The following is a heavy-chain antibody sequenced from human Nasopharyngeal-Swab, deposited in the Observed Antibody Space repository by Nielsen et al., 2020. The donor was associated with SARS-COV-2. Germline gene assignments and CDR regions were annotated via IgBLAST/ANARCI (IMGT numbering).Heavy chain of an antibody. D-gene: IGHD3-10*01. CDR1: GGTFSSYA. CDR2: IIPILGTA. Sequence: SVKVSCKASGGTFSSYAISWVRQAPGQGLEWRGGIIPILGTANYAQKFQGRVTITADESTSTAYVELSSLRSEDTAVYYCARGGYYGSGSYFHYYYGMDVWGQGTTVTVSS. V-gene: IGHV1-69*13. J-gene: IGHJ6*02. CDR3: ARGGYYGSGSYFHYYYGMDV.